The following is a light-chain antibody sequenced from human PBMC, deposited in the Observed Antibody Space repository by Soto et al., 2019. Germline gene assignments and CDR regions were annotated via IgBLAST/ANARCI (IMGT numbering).Light chain of an antibody. CDR1: QSISNW. CDR3: QHYNSYSEA. V-gene: IGKV1-5*01. J-gene: IGKJ1*01. CDR2: HAS. Sequence: IHMTHSPSTLPASVGYRVTITCRASQSISNWLAWYQQRPGTAPKVLIYHASNLQSGVPSRFSGSGSGTEFTLTISSLQPDDFATYYCQHYNSYSEAFGQGTKVDIK.